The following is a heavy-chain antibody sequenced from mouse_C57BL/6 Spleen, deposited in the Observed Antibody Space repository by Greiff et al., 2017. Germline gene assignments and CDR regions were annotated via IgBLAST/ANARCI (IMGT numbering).Heavy chain of an antibody. J-gene: IGHJ2*01. Sequence: VQLQQSGPELVKPGASVKISCKASGYTFTDYYMNWVKQSHGKSLEWIGDINPNNGGTSYNQKFKGKATLTVDKSSSTAYMELRSLTSEDSAVYYCARSEDYYYGSSYFDYWGQGTTLTVSS. CDR2: INPNNGGT. D-gene: IGHD1-1*01. CDR3: ARSEDYYYGSSYFDY. V-gene: IGHV1-26*01. CDR1: GYTFTDYY.